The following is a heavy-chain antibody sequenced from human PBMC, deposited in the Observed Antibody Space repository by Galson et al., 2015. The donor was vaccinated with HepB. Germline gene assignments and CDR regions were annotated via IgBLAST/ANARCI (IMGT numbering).Heavy chain of an antibody. CDR2: INWNGGRG. V-gene: IGHV3-20*01. J-gene: IGHJ3*01. Sequence: SLRLSCAASGFIFDNYVMTWVRQAPGKGLECVAGINWNGGRGIYAESVKGRFTISRDNAKNSLYLQMNGLRAEDTALYHCARNTHEEGAFDVWGQGTMVTVSS. CDR3: ARNTHEEGAFDV. D-gene: IGHD2-2*02. CDR1: GFIFDNYV.